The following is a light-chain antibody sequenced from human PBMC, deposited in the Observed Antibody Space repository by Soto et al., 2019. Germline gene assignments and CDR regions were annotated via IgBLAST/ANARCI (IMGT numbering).Light chain of an antibody. Sequence: QSALTQPASVSGSPGQSITISCTGTSSDVGGYNYVSWYQQHPGKAPKLMIYDVSNRPSGVSNRFSGSKSGNTASLTISGLQDEEEADYYCCTYSSSSSLVVFGAGTKLTVL. CDR2: DVS. V-gene: IGLV2-14*01. CDR1: SSDVGGYNY. J-gene: IGLJ2*01. CDR3: CTYSSSSSLVV.